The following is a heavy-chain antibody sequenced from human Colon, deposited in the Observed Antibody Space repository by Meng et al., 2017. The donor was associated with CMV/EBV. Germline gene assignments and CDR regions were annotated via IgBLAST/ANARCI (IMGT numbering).Heavy chain of an antibody. CDR2: ISGSGSGT. V-gene: IGHV3-23*01. CDR3: AKDVDRSDTAPHYFYNYGLDV. CDR1: GFTFKSYA. D-gene: IGHD5-12*01. J-gene: IGHJ6*02. Sequence: RGSLRLSCVGSGFTFKSYAMSWVRQAPGKGLEWVASISGSGSGTHYADSMKGRFTISRDNSKNTLYLEITSLSVDDTAVFYCAKDVDRSDTAPHYFYNYGLDVWGHGTTVTVSS.